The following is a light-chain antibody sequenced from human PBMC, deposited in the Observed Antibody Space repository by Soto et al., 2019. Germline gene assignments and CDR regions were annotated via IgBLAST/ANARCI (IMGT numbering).Light chain of an antibody. CDR3: QQYYTTPFS. J-gene: IGKJ4*01. Sequence: DIVMTQSPDSLAESLGERATINCKSSQSVLYSSNNKNYLAWFQQRPGQPPKLLIYWASTRESGVPDRFSGSGFGTDFTLTISSLQAEDVAVYFCQQYYTTPFSFGGGTKVDIK. CDR1: QSVLYSSNNKNY. CDR2: WAS. V-gene: IGKV4-1*01.